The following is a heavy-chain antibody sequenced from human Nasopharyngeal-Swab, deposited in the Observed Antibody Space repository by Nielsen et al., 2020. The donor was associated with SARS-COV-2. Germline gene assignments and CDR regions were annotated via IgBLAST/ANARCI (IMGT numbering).Heavy chain of an antibody. J-gene: IGHJ3*01. CDR1: GYHFADFL. Sequence: GSSLKISCKGSGYHFADFLICWVRPMPGKGLEWMGIIFPRDSDTTYRPSFQGQVTISVDRSISTAYLQWSRLQASDTALYYCARSGESEAFDVWGQGTVVTVSP. CDR2: IFPRDSDT. D-gene: IGHD3-10*01. CDR3: ARSGESEAFDV. V-gene: IGHV5-51*01.